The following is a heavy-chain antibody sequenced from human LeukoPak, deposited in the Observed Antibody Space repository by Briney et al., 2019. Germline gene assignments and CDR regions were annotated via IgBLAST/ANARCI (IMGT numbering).Heavy chain of an antibody. Sequence: PSETLSLTCTVSGGSISSYYWSWIRQPPGKGLEWIGYIYYSGSTNYNPSLKSRVTISVDTSKNQFSLKLSSVTAADTAVYYCARDRDYCSAGSCYSGPFDIWGQGTMVTVSS. CDR3: ARDRDYCSAGSCYSGPFDI. CDR1: GGSISSYY. D-gene: IGHD2-15*01. CDR2: IYYSGST. J-gene: IGHJ3*02. V-gene: IGHV4-59*01.